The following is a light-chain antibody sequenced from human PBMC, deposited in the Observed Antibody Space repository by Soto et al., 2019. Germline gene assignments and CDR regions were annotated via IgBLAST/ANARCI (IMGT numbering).Light chain of an antibody. Sequence: DIVMTQSPDSLAVSLGERATINCKSSQSVLYSSNNKNYLAWYQQKPGQPAKLLIYWASTRESGVPDRFSGRGSGTDVTLTISSLQAEDVAVYYCQQYYSTPRTFGQGTKVEIK. V-gene: IGKV4-1*01. CDR3: QQYYSTPRT. CDR2: WAS. J-gene: IGKJ1*01. CDR1: QSVLYSSNNKNY.